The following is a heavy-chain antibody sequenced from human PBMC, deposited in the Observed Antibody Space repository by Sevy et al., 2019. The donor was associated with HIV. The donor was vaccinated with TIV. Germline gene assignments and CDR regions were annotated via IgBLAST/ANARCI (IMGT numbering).Heavy chain of an antibody. CDR1: GFTFSNYI. Sequence: GGSLRLSCAASGFTFSNYIMNWVRQAPGKGLEWVSSISSSGSNMYYGDSVKGRFTISRDDAKNSLYLQMNSLRVEDTAVYYCARDGEILTASPYYFDFWGQGTLVTVSS. CDR2: ISSSGSNM. CDR3: ARDGEILTASPYYFDF. J-gene: IGHJ4*02. D-gene: IGHD3-9*01. V-gene: IGHV3-21*01.